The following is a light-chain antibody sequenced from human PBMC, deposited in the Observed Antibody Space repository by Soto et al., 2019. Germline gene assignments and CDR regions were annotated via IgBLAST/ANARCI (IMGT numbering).Light chain of an antibody. Sequence: DIQVTQSPSALSASVGDRVTITCRASQSVDNWLAWYQRRSGKAPKLLIYMASTLEVGVPSRFSGSASGTEFTLTISSLQPDDSATYYCQQYKTYSPTFGQGTKVDSK. CDR2: MAS. V-gene: IGKV1-5*03. J-gene: IGKJ1*01. CDR3: QQYKTYSPT. CDR1: QSVDNW.